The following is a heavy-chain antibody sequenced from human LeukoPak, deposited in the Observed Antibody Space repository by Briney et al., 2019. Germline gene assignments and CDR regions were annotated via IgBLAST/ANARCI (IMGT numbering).Heavy chain of an antibody. CDR2: INHRGST. Sequence: SETLSLTCAVYGGSFSGYYWSWIRQPPGKGLEWLGEINHRGSTNYNPSLKSRVTISVDTSKSQFSLKLNSVTAADTAVYYCARELVGATTPDYWGQGTLVTVSS. J-gene: IGHJ4*02. CDR1: GGSFSGYY. CDR3: ARELVGATTPDY. V-gene: IGHV4-34*01. D-gene: IGHD1-26*01.